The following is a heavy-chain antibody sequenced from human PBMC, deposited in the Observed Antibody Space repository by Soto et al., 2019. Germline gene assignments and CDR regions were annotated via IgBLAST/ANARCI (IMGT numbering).Heavy chain of an antibody. Sequence: QVQLQESGPGLVKPSQTLSLTCTVSGGSISSGGYYWSSIRQHPGKGLELIGYIYYSGSTYYNPSLKKRVXXSXDXXKNQFSLKLSSVTAADTAVYYCAGEEATIWSFFVYWGQGTLVTVSS. CDR2: IYYSGST. D-gene: IGHD5-12*01. CDR1: GGSISSGGYY. J-gene: IGHJ4*02. V-gene: IGHV4-31*03. CDR3: AGEEATIWSFFVY.